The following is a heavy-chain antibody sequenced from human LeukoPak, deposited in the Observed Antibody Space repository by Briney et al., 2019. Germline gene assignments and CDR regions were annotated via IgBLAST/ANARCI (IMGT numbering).Heavy chain of an antibody. D-gene: IGHD3-22*01. CDR1: GGTFSSYA. J-gene: IGHJ5*02. CDR2: IIPILGIA. Sequence: SVKVSCKASGGTFSSYAISWVRQAPGQGLEWMGRIIPILGIANYAQKFQGRVTITADKSTSTAYMELSSLRSEDTAVYYCARDGPIYYDSSGYYWFDPWGQGTLVTVSS. V-gene: IGHV1-69*04. CDR3: ARDGPIYYDSSGYYWFDP.